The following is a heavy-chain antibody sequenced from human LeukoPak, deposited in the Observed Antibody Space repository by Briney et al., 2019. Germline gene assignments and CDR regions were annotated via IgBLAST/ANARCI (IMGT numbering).Heavy chain of an antibody. D-gene: IGHD6-6*01. CDR2: IYHSGST. CDR3: ARRSIAGGTNWFDP. V-gene: IGHV4-30-2*01. J-gene: IGHJ5*02. Sequence: PSETLSLTCAVSGGSISSGGYSWSWIRQPPGKGLEWIGYIYHSGSTYYNPSLKSRVTISVDTSKNQFSLKLSSVTAADTAVYYCARRSIAGGTNWFDPWGQGTLVTVSS. CDR1: GGSISSGGYS.